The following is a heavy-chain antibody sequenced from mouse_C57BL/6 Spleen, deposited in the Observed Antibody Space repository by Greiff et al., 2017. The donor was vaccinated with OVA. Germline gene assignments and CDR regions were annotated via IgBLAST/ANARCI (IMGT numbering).Heavy chain of an antibody. CDR2: IWRGGST. CDR3: AKNRDLDYGSSYYAMDY. J-gene: IGHJ4*01. D-gene: IGHD1-1*01. Sequence: QVQLQQSGPGLVQPSQSLSITCTVSGFSLTSYGVHWVRQSPGKGLEWLGVIWRGGSTDYNAAFMSRLSITKDNSKSQVFFKMNSLQADDTAIYYCAKNRDLDYGSSYYAMDYWGQGTSVTVSS. CDR1: GFSLTSYG. V-gene: IGHV2-5*01.